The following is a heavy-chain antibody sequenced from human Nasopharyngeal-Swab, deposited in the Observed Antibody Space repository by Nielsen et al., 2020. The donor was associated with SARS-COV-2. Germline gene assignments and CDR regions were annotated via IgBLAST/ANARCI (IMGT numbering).Heavy chain of an antibody. CDR1: GGSISSSSYY. Sequence: SETLSLTCTVSGGSISSSSYYWGWIRQPPGKGLECIGTIYYSGSTNYNPSLKSRVTISVDTSKNQFSLKLSSVTAADTAVYYCARGFDYWGQGTLVTVSS. J-gene: IGHJ4*02. CDR2: IYYSGST. V-gene: IGHV4-39*07. CDR3: ARGFDY.